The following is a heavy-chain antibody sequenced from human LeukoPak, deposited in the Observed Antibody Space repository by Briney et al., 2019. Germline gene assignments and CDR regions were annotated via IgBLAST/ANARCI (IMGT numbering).Heavy chain of an antibody. V-gene: IGHV1-69*05. Sequence: SVKVSCKASGGTFSSYAISWVRQAPGQGLEWMGRIIPIFGTANYAQKFQGRVTITTDECTSTAYIELSSLRSEDTAVYYCARDGGYSYGLYFDYWGQGTLVTVSS. CDR1: GGTFSSYA. D-gene: IGHD5-18*01. CDR3: ARDGGYSYGLYFDY. CDR2: IIPIFGTA. J-gene: IGHJ4*02.